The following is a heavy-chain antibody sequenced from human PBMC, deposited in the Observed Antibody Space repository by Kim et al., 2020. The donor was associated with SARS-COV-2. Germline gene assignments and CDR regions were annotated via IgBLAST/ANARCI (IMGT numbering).Heavy chain of an antibody. Sequence: GESLKISCKGSGYSFTSYWIGWVRQMPGKGLEWMGIIYPGDSDTRYSPSFQGQVTISADKSISTAYLQWSSLKASDTAMYYCARSPREYYGYVWFDPWGQGTLVTVSS. V-gene: IGHV5-51*01. J-gene: IGHJ5*02. CDR3: ARSPREYYGYVWFDP. D-gene: IGHD3-10*01. CDR1: GYSFTSYW. CDR2: IYPGDSDT.